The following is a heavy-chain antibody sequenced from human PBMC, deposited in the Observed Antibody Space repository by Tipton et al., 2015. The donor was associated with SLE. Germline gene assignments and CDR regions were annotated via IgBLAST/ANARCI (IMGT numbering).Heavy chain of an antibody. CDR2: VYYSGST. CDR1: GGSISSYR. V-gene: IGHV4-59*12. J-gene: IGHJ4*02. D-gene: IGHD3-16*01. Sequence: TLSLTCTVSGGSISSYRWSWIRQPPGKGLEWIGYVYYSGSTNYNPSLKSRFTMSIDTSKNQFSLKLRSVTAADTAVYYCARDPQGDERAPAAWWGQGTLVIVSS. CDR3: ARDPQGDERAPAAW.